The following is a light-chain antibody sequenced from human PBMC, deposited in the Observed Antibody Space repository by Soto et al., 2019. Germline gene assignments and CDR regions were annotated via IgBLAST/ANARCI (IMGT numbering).Light chain of an antibody. CDR2: GNS. CDR3: QSYDTSLSALYV. CDR1: NSNIGAGYD. Sequence: QSVLTQPPSVSGAPGQRVTISCTGSNSNIGAGYDVHWYQLLPGTAPKLLIYGNSNRPSGVPDRFSGSKSGTSASLAITGLQAEDEADYYCQSYDTSLSALYVFGTCTQLTVL. J-gene: IGLJ1*01. V-gene: IGLV1-40*01.